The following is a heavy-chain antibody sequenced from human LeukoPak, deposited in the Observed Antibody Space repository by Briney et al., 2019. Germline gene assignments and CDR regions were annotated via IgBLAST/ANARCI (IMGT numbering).Heavy chain of an antibody. Sequence: SQTLSLTCTVSGGSISSGDYYWSWIRQPPGTGLEWIGYIYYSGSTYYNPSLKSRVTISVDTSKNQFSLKLSSVTAADTAVYYCARGYYYDSSFLGYWGQGTLVTVSS. J-gene: IGHJ4*02. D-gene: IGHD3-22*01. CDR2: IYYSGST. CDR3: ARGYYYDSSFLGY. CDR1: GGSISSGDYY. V-gene: IGHV4-30-4*08.